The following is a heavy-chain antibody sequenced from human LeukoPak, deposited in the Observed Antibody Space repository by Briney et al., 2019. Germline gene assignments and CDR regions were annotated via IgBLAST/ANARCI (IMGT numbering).Heavy chain of an antibody. CDR3: AREGGPYRPLDY. V-gene: IGHV4-4*02. CDR2: VNLQGST. Sequence: SGTLSLTCGVSGGSITNTNYWTWVRQPPGKGLEWIGEVNLQGSTNYNPSLMGRVAISVDTSENHISLQLTSVAAADTAVYYCAREGGPYRPLDYSGQGTLVTVSS. J-gene: IGHJ4*02. CDR1: GGSITNTNY.